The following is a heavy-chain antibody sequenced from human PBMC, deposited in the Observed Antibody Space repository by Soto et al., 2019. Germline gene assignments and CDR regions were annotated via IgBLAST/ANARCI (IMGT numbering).Heavy chain of an antibody. V-gene: IGHV3-74*03. CDR3: ARWEDGSGTYSYYSYDMDV. CDR1: GFTFNKYW. D-gene: IGHD3-10*01. J-gene: IGHJ6*02. Sequence: GGSLRLSCAASGFTFNKYWMHWVRQVPGKSFVWVSRINADGTTTTYADSVRGRFTISRDDTKKTLFLQMNTLIAEDTAVSYCARWEDGSGTYSYYSYDMDVWGQGTTVTVSS. CDR2: INADGTTT.